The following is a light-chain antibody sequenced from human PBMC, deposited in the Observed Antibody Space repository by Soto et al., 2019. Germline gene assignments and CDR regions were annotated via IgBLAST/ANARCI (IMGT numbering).Light chain of an antibody. V-gene: IGLV2-23*01. J-gene: IGLJ3*02. Sequence: QSALTQPASVSGSPGQSITISCTGSSNDVSWYQQHPGKAPKLLISEGTKRPSGVSNRFSGSKSGNTASLTISGLQTEDEAHYYCCSYAGTWVFGGGTELTVL. CDR1: SNDV. CDR2: EGT. CDR3: CSYAGTWV.